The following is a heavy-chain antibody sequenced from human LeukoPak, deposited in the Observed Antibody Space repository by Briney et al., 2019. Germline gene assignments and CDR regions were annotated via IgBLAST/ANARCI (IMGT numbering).Heavy chain of an antibody. Sequence: ASVKVSCKASGGTFSSYAISWVRQAPGQGLEWMGGIIPIFGTANYAQKFQGRVTITADESTSTAYMELSSLRSEDTAVYYCASVSWFGELLSNWFDPWGQGTLATVSS. CDR3: ASVSWFGELLSNWFDP. J-gene: IGHJ5*02. D-gene: IGHD3-10*01. CDR1: GGTFSSYA. CDR2: IIPIFGTA. V-gene: IGHV1-69*13.